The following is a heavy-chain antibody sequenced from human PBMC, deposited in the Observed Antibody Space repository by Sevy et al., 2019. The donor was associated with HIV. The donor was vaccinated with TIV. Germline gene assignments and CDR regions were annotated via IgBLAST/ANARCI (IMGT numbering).Heavy chain of an antibody. V-gene: IGHV3-21*01. CDR3: ARADYPDDAFDI. D-gene: IGHD3-10*01. CDR1: GFTFSSYS. J-gene: IGHJ3*02. Sequence: GESLKISCAASGFTFSSYSMNWVRQAPGKGLEWVSSISSSSSYIYYADSVKGRFTISRDNAKNSLYLQMNSLRAEDTAVYYCARADYPDDAFDIWGQGTMVTVSS. CDR2: ISSSSSYI.